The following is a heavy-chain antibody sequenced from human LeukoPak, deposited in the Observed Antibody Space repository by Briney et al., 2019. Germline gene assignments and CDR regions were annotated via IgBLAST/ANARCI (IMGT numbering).Heavy chain of an antibody. CDR2: MNPNSGNT. CDR1: GYTFTSYD. J-gene: IGHJ4*02. Sequence: ASVKVSCKASGYTFTSYDINWVRQAPGQGLECMGCMNPNSGNTNYAQTLQGRVTMTTDTSTSTAYMELRSLRSDDTAVYYCARGRGDFIAAAPREWGQGTLVTVS. CDR3: ARGRGDFIAAAPRE. D-gene: IGHD6-13*01. V-gene: IGHV1-18*01.